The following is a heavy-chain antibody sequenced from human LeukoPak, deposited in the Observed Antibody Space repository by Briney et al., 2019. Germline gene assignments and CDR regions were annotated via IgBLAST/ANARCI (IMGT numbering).Heavy chain of an antibody. Sequence: PGGSLRLSCAASGFTFSSYAMHWVRQAPGKGLEWVAVISYDGSNKYYADSVKGRFTISRDNSKNTLYLQMNSLRAEYTAVYYCARVPGSRGYWGQGTLVTVSS. J-gene: IGHJ4*02. CDR3: ARVPGSRGY. CDR1: GFTFSSYA. D-gene: IGHD3-10*01. V-gene: IGHV3-30-3*01. CDR2: ISYDGSNK.